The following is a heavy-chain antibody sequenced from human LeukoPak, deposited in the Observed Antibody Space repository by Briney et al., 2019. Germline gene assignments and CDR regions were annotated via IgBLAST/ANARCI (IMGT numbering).Heavy chain of an antibody. D-gene: IGHD3-3*01. CDR2: IYPGDSDT. CDR3: ARLKDYDFWSGFLIY. CDR1: GDSFTSYW. J-gene: IGHJ4*02. Sequence: GESLKISCKGSGDSFTSYWIGWVRQMPGKGLEWMGIIYPGDSDTRYSPSFQGQVTISADKSISTAYLQWSSLKASDTAMYYCARLKDYDFWSGFLIYWGQGTLVTVSS. V-gene: IGHV5-51*01.